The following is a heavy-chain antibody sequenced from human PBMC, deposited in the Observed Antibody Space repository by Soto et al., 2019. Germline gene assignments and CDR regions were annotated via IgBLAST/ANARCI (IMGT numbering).Heavy chain of an antibody. V-gene: IGHV3-23*01. CDR2: ISGSGGST. Sequence: EVQLLESGGGLVQPGGSLRLSCAASGFTFSSYAMSWVRQAPGKGLEWVSAISGSGGSTYYADSVKGRFTISRDNSKNTLYLQMNSLXAEDTAVXYCAKTSLRYYYMDVWGKGTTVTVSS. J-gene: IGHJ6*03. D-gene: IGHD2-2*01. CDR3: AKTSLRYYYMDV. CDR1: GFTFSSYA.